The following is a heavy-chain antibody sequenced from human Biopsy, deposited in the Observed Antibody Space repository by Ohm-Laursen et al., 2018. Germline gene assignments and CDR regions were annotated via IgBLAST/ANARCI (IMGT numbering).Heavy chain of an antibody. J-gene: IGHJ5*02. V-gene: IGHV1-69*10. CDR2: IIPIPNVA. CDR3: ARGEGSSWFDP. D-gene: IGHD1-26*01. CDR1: GDSFTSYA. Sequence: SVKVSCKASGDSFTSYAIGWVRQAPGQGLEWMGGIIPIPNVATYAQKFQGRITITADESTSTAYMELSSLTSDDPAVYFCARGEGSSWFDPWGHGTLVTASS.